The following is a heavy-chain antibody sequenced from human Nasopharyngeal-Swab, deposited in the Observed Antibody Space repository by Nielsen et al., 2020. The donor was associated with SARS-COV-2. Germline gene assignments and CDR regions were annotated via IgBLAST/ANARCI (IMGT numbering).Heavy chain of an antibody. CDR3: AGFPYCSGGSCSNDY. CDR2: IYYSGST. J-gene: IGHJ4*02. Sequence: WIRQHPGKGLEWIGYIYYSGSTYYNPSLKSRVTISVDTSKNQFSLKLSSVTAADTAVYYCAGFPYCSGGSCSNDYWGQGTLVTVSS. D-gene: IGHD2-15*01. V-gene: IGHV4-31*02.